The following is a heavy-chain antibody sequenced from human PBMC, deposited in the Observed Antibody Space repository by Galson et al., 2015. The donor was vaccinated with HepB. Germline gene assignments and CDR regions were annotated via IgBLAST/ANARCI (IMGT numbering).Heavy chain of an antibody. CDR3: AKDINVIWNYYGMDV. J-gene: IGHJ6*02. V-gene: IGHV3-23*01. CDR2: ISGDGDNT. Sequence: SLRLSCAASGFTFRSYAMSWVRQAPGKGLEWVSHISGDGDNTYYTDSVKGRFTVSRDNSKNTLNLQMNSLRVEDTAVYYCAKDINVIWNYYGMDVWGQGTTFTVSS. D-gene: IGHD3-16*02. CDR1: GFTFRSYA.